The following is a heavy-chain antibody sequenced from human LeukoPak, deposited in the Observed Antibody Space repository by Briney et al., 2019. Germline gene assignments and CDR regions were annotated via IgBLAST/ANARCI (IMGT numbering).Heavy chain of an antibody. D-gene: IGHD3-22*01. Sequence: GGSLRLSCSASGFTFSTSAIHWVRQAPGQGLEYVSAISRNGGSTYYAGSVKGRFTISRDNSKNTLSLQMSSLRPEDTAVYYCVKLPYSDTSAYYVDYWGQGTLVTVSS. CDR2: ISRNGGST. CDR3: VKLPYSDTSAYYVDY. CDR1: GFTFSTSA. V-gene: IGHV3-64D*06. J-gene: IGHJ4*02.